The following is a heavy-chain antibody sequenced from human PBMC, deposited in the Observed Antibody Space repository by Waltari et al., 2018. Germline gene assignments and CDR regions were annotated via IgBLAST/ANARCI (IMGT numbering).Heavy chain of an antibody. CDR1: GDSISRSSYH. D-gene: IGHD5-18*01. J-gene: IGHJ4*02. V-gene: IGHV4-39*02. Sequence: QLQLQESGPGLVKPSETLSLTCTVSGDSISRSSYHWGWIRQPPGKGLEGIGSIYYSGSTYYTPSLKSRVTISVDTSKNHFSLKLTSVTAADTAVYYCARRRARDAAMAGALDFWGQGTLVTVSS. CDR2: IYYSGST. CDR3: ARRRARDAAMAGALDF.